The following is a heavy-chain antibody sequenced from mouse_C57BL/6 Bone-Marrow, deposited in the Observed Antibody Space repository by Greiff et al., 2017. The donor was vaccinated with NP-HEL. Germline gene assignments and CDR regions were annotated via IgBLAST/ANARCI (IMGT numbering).Heavy chain of an antibody. CDR2: IYPRSGNT. J-gene: IGHJ2*01. D-gene: IGHD2-3*01. CDR3: ARGDGYYVGYFDY. V-gene: IGHV1-81*01. CDR1: GYTFTSYG. Sequence: QVQLKESGAELARPGASVKLSCKASGYTFTSYGISWVKQRTGQGLEWIGEIYPRSGNTYYNEKFKGKATLTADKSSSTAYMELRSLTSEDSAVYFCARGDGYYVGYFDYWGKGTTLTVSS.